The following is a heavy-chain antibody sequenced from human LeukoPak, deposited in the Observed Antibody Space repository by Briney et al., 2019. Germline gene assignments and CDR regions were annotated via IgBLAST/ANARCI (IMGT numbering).Heavy chain of an antibody. CDR3: AKVPFDWISSTNYYYYMDV. CDR2: ISGTSGST. Sequence: GGSLRLSCAASGFTFSSYAMSWVRQAPGKGLEWVSSISGTSGSTFYADSVQGRFTISRDNSKNTLYLQMNSLRAEDTAVYYCAKVPFDWISSTNYYYYMDVWAKGTTVTVSS. D-gene: IGHD3-9*01. J-gene: IGHJ6*03. CDR1: GFTFSSYA. V-gene: IGHV3-23*01.